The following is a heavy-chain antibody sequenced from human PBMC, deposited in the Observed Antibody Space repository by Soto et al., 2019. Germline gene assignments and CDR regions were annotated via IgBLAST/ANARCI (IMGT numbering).Heavy chain of an antibody. CDR2: IRSKAYGGTT. D-gene: IGHD5-18*01. Sequence: GGSLRLSCTASGFTFGDYAMSWVRQAPGKGLEWVGSIRSKAYGGTTEYAASVKGRFTISRDDSKSIAYLQMNSLKTEDTAVYYCTRDQDTAMVYYYYGMDVWGQGTTVTVSS. CDR1: GFTFGDYA. V-gene: IGHV3-49*04. J-gene: IGHJ6*02. CDR3: TRDQDTAMVYYYYGMDV.